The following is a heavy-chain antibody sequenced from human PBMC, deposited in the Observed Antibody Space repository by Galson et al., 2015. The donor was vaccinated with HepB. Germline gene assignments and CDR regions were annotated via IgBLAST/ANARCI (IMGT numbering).Heavy chain of an antibody. D-gene: IGHD3-16*01. Sequence: SLRLSCATSAFTFSSYTMNWVRQAPGKGLEWVSATRGSGTGTYYADSVKGRFTISRDDSKNTLSLQLNSLRAEDTAIYYCAKDSGAGGEDYWGQGTLVTVSS. J-gene: IGHJ4*02. CDR2: TRGSGTGT. CDR3: AKDSGAGGEDY. V-gene: IGHV3-23*01. CDR1: AFTFSSYT.